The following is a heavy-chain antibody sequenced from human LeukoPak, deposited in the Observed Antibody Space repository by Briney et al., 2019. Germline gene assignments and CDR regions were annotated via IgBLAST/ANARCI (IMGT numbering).Heavy chain of an antibody. V-gene: IGHV3-9*01. D-gene: IGHD3-22*01. CDR1: GSTFADYA. CDR3: AKVGGDYDSSGYVT. J-gene: IGHJ4*02. Sequence: AKSMRPSCEASGSTFADYAMHWVRQAPGKGLEWVSGISWNSGSIGYADSVKGRFTISRDNAKNSLYLQMNSLRAEDTALYYCAKVGGDYDSSGYVTWGQGTLVTVSS. CDR2: ISWNSGSI.